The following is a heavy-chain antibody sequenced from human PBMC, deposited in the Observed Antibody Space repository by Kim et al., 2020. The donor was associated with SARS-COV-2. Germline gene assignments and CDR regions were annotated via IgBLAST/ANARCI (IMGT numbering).Heavy chain of an antibody. CDR1: GYTFTSYG. Sequence: ASVKVSCKASGYTFTSYGISWVRQAPGQGLEWMGWISAYNGNTNYAQKLQGRVTMTTDTSTSTAYMELRSLRSDDTAVYYCAREATSIAARPVYYYYMDVWGKGTTVTVSS. D-gene: IGHD6-6*01. CDR3: AREATSIAARPVYYYYMDV. V-gene: IGHV1-18*01. CDR2: ISAYNGNT. J-gene: IGHJ6*03.